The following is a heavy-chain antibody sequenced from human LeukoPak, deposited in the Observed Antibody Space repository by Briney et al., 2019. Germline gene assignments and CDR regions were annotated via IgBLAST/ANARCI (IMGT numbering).Heavy chain of an antibody. CDR3: ARDKSDYDILTDAGYFDY. J-gene: IGHJ4*02. Sequence: SQTLSLTCTVSGGSISSGSYYWSWIRQPAGKGLEWIVRIYTSGSTNYNPSLKSRVTISVDTSKNQFSLKLSSVTAADPAVYYCARDKSDYDILTDAGYFDYWGQGTLVTVSS. D-gene: IGHD3-9*01. V-gene: IGHV4-61*02. CDR2: IYTSGST. CDR1: GGSISSGSYY.